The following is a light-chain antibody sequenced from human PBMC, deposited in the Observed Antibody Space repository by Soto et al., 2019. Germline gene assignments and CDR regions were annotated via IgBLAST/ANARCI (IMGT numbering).Light chain of an antibody. V-gene: IGKV1-39*01. J-gene: IGKJ5*01. CDR3: QQNYSPPPIT. CDR1: QSITRF. CDR2: AAS. Sequence: DIQMTQSPSSLSASVGDRVAIACRKRQSITRFLNWYQQKPGKAPKLLIYAASSLQSGVPSRFSGSGSGTDFTLTISSLQPEDFATYYCQQNYSPPPITFGQGTRLEIK.